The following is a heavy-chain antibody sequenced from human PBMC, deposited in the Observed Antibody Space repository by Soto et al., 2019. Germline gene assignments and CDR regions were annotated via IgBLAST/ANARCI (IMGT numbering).Heavy chain of an antibody. V-gene: IGHV4-31*03. CDR2: IYYRGTT. CDR1: GGSISSEGYY. CDR3: ARGRGYSYGPYYFDY. D-gene: IGHD5-18*01. Sequence: QVPLQESGPGLVKPSQTLSLTCTVSGGSISSEGYYWSWFRQLPGKGLEWIGDIYYRGTTYHNPSLRSRLTISGDASKNQFSLKLSSVTAADTALYYCARGRGYSYGPYYFDYWGQGTLVTVSS. J-gene: IGHJ4*02.